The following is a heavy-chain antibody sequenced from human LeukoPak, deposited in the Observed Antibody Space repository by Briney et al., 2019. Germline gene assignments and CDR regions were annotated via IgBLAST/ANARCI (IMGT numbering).Heavy chain of an antibody. V-gene: IGHV4-30-4*01. D-gene: IGHD4-17*01. J-gene: IGHJ5*02. CDR3: AGDYGDLLTGIRFDT. CDR2: IYYSGST. CDR1: GGSISSGDYY. Sequence: SETLSLTCTVSGGSISSGDYYWSWIRQPPGKGLEWIGYIYYSGSTYYNPSLKSRVTISIQPSKNQFSLKLTSVTAADTAVYYCAGDYGDLLTGIRFDTWGQGTLVTVSS.